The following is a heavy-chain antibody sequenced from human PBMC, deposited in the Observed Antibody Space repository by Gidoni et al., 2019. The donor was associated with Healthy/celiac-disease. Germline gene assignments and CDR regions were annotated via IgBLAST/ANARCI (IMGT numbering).Heavy chain of an antibody. CDR2: IIPIFGTA. Sequence: QAQLVQSGAEVKKPGSAVKVSCKASGGTFSSNSISWVRQAPGQGLEWMGGIIPIFGTANYAQKFQGRVTITADKSTSTAYMELSSLRSEDTAVYYCASNDYGDLRTLDYWGQGTLVTVSS. CDR1: GGTFSSNS. V-gene: IGHV1-69*06. D-gene: IGHD4-17*01. CDR3: ASNDYGDLRTLDY. J-gene: IGHJ4*02.